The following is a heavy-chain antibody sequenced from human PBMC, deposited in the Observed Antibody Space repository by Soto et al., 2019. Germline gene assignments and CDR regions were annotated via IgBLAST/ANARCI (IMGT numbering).Heavy chain of an antibody. CDR3: VRDMVPGGADH. CDR1: GFTSIDYA. J-gene: IGHJ4*02. CDR2: IYWSSSRI. Sequence: EMQLVESGGGWAQPGRSLRLSCAASGFTSIDYAMHWVRQAPGKGLEWVSGIYWSSSRIGYADSVKGRFTTSRDNAKNTLFLQMNSLRDEDTALYYCVRDMVPGGADHWGQGAMVTVSS. D-gene: IGHD2-21*02. V-gene: IGHV3-9*02.